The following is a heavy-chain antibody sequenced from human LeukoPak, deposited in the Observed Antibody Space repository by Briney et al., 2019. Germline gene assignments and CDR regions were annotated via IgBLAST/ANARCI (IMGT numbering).Heavy chain of an antibody. V-gene: IGHV3-23*01. CDR1: GFTLRSYG. CDR2: ISGSGGTT. CDR3: AKDSNTRRIAVAGTSRNVRYYYYYMDV. D-gene: IGHD6-19*01. J-gene: IGHJ6*03. Sequence: GGTLRLSCAASGFTLRSYGMSWVRQAPGKRLEWILGISGSGGTTYYADSVKGRFTISRANSKNTLYLQMNSLRAEDTAVYYCAKDSNTRRIAVAGTSRNVRYYYYYMDVWGKGTTVTVSS.